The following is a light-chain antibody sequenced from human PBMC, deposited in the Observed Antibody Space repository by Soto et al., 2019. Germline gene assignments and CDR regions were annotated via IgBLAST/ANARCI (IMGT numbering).Light chain of an antibody. CDR2: DGS. CDR1: QSVGSN. CDR3: QQYSDWPLYT. V-gene: IGKV3-15*01. Sequence: EIVMTQSPATLSLSPGERAALSCRASQSVGSNLAWYQQKSGQAPRLLIYDGSTRATGIPARFSGSGSATEFTLAISSLQSEAFAVYFCQQYSDWPLYTFGQGTKVEIK. J-gene: IGKJ2*01.